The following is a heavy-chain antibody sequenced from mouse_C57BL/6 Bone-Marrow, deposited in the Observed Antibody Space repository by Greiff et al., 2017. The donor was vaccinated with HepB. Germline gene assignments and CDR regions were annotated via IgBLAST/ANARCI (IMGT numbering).Heavy chain of an antibody. D-gene: IGHD1-1*01. J-gene: IGHJ1*03. Sequence: EVKLMESGGGLVQPGGSMKLSCAASGFTFSDAWMDWVRQSPEKGLEWVAEIRNKANNHATYYAESVKGRFTISRDDSQSSVYLQMNSLRAEDTGIYYCTRYYGRSYGWYFDVWGTGTTVTVSS. CDR2: IRNKANNHAT. CDR3: TRYYGRSYGWYFDV. CDR1: GFTFSDAW. V-gene: IGHV6-6*01.